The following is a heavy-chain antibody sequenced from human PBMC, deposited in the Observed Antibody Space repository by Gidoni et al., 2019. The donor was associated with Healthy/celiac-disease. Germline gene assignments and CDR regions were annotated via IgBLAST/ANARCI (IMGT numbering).Heavy chain of an antibody. V-gene: IGHV3-30*18. J-gene: IGHJ4*02. CDR2: ISYDGSNK. CDR1: GFTFSSYG. CDR3: AKEAQSLGYCSSTSCSDFDY. D-gene: IGHD2-2*01. Sequence: QVQLVESGGGVVQPGRSLRLSCAASGFTFSSYGMHWVRQAPGKGLEWVAVISYDGSNKYYADSVKGRFTISRDNSKNTLYLQMNSLRAEDTAVYYCAKEAQSLGYCSSTSCSDFDYWGQGTLVTVSS.